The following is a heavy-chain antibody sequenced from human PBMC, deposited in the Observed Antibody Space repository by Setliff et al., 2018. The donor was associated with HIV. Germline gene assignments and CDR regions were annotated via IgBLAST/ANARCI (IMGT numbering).Heavy chain of an antibody. Sequence: ASVKVSCKASATFTNVDIHWLRRATGQGLEWMGWMNPNSGVSGYGQKFQGRVTMTRDTSISTAYMELSSLTSEETAVYYCARGKGVGGGVVVGAPTVIDIPNPLRSLPWG. J-gene: IGHJ5*02. CDR1: ATFTNVD. D-gene: IGHD3-16*01. V-gene: IGHV1-8*01. CDR3: ARGKGVGGGVVVGAPTVIDIPNPLRSLP. CDR2: MNPNSGVS.